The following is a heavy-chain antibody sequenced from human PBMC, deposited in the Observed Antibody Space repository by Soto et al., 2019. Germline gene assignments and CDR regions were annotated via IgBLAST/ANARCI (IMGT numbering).Heavy chain of an antibody. J-gene: IGHJ6*02. CDR2: ISYEGSNT. Sequence: GGSLRLSCVASGFTFYTYGIHWVRQAPGKGLQWVALISYEGSNTYYAESVRGRFTISRDKSKNTLYLQMNTLRPEDTGLYYCARVTPGNNLYYFSGLDFWGQGTSVTVSS. V-gene: IGHV3-30-3*01. CDR3: ARVTPGNNLYYFSGLDF. D-gene: IGHD1-1*01. CDR1: GFTFYTYG.